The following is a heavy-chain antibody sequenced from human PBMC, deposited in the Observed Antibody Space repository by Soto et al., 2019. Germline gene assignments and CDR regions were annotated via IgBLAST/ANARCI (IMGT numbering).Heavy chain of an antibody. D-gene: IGHD2-15*01. CDR2: IQSDGSSI. Sequence: EVHLVESGGGVVQPGGSLRLSCAASGFTFSEYWMHWVRQVPGKGLEWVSRIQSDGSSISYADSVKGRFTISRDNAKNTLYLQITSLRAEDTAVYCWAKFLHSCYDSEYWGQGTLVTVSA. CDR3: AKFLHSCYDSEY. J-gene: IGHJ4*02. V-gene: IGHV3-74*01. CDR1: GFTFSEYW.